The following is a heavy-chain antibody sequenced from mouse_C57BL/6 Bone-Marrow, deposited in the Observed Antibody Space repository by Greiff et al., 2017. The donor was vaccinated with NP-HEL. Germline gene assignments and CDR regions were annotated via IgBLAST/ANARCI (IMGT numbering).Heavy chain of an antibody. D-gene: IGHD1-1*01. J-gene: IGHJ2*01. V-gene: IGHV1-63*01. CDR1: GYTFTNYW. CDR2: IYPGGGYT. Sequence: QVQLQQSGAELVRPGTSVKMSCKASGYTFTNYWIGWAKQRPGHGLEWIGDIYPGGGYTNYHEKFKGKATLTADKSSSTAYMQFSSLTSEDAAIYYCARRDITTVVFDYWGQGTTLTVSS. CDR3: ARRDITTVVFDY.